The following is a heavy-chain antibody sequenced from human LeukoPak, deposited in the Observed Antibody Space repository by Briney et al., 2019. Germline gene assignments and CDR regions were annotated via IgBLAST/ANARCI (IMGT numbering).Heavy chain of an antibody. CDR2: IIPIFGTA. Sequence: SVKVSCKAYGGTFSSYAISLVRQAPGQGLEWMGGIIPIFGTANYAQKFQGRVTITTDESTSTAYMELSSLRSEDTAVYYCARGAYYDFWSGYPLDYMDVWGKGTTVTVSS. D-gene: IGHD3-3*01. CDR1: GGTFSSYA. V-gene: IGHV1-69*05. CDR3: ARGAYYDFWSGYPLDYMDV. J-gene: IGHJ6*03.